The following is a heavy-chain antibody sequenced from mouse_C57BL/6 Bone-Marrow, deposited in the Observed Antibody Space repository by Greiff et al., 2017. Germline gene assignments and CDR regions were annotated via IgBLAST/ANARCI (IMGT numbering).Heavy chain of an antibody. CDR1: GYTFTSYW. Sequence: QVQLQQPGAELVRPGTSVKLSCKASGYTFTSYWMHWVKQRPGQGLEWIGVIDPSDSYTNYNQKFKGKATLTVDTSSSTAYMQLSSLTSEDSAVYYCARTPPSFYPDLDYWGQGTTLTVSS. CDR3: ARTPPSFYPDLDY. J-gene: IGHJ2*01. V-gene: IGHV1-59*01. CDR2: IDPSDSYT. D-gene: IGHD2-3*01.